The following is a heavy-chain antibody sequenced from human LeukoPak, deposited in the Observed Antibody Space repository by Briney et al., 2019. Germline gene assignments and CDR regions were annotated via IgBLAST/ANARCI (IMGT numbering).Heavy chain of an antibody. CDR1: GYTFTSYD. Sequence: ASVKVSCKASGYTFTSYDINWVRQATGQGLEWMGWMNPNSGNTGYAQKFQGRVTMTRDTSTSTVYMELSSLRSEDTAVYYCARATGRWYYDSSGYRLFDYWGQGTLVTVSS. CDR2: MNPNSGNT. CDR3: ARATGRWYYDSSGYRLFDY. J-gene: IGHJ4*02. V-gene: IGHV1-8*01. D-gene: IGHD3-22*01.